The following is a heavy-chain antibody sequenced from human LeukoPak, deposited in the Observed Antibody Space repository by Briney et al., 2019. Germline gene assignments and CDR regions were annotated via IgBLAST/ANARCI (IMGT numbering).Heavy chain of an antibody. D-gene: IGHD3-3*01. CDR2: ISAYNGNT. CDR3: AREEGITIFGVVTGTLDY. J-gene: IGHJ4*02. CDR1: GYTFTSYG. V-gene: IGHV1-18*01. Sequence: GASVKVSCKASGYTFTSYGISWVRQAPGQGLEWMGWISAYNGNTNYAQKLQGRVTMTTDTSTSTAYMELRSLRSDGTAVYYCAREEGITIFGVVTGTLDYWGQGTLVTVSS.